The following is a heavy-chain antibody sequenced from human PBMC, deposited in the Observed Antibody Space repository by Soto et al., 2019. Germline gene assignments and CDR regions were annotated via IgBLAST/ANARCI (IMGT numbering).Heavy chain of an antibody. CDR3: ASRVLLWFGEIGY. CDR2: IYYSGST. CDR1: GGSISSSSYY. V-gene: IGHV4-39*01. D-gene: IGHD3-10*01. J-gene: IGHJ4*02. Sequence: KTSETLSLTCTVSGGSISSSSYYWGWIRQPPGKGLEWIGSIYYSGSTYYNPSLKSRVTISVDTSKNQFSLKLSSVTAADTAVYYCASRVLLWFGEIGYWGQGTLVTVSS.